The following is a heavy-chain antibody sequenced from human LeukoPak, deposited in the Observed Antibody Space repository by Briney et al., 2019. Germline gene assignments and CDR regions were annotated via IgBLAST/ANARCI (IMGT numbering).Heavy chain of an antibody. Sequence: SETLSLTCAVYGGSFSGYYWSWIRQPPGKGLEWIGEINHSGSTNYNPSLKSRVTISVDTSKNQFSLKLSSVTAADTAVYYCAGWLHSYDYWGQGTLVTVSS. CDR1: GGSFSGYY. D-gene: IGHD5-12*01. J-gene: IGHJ4*02. V-gene: IGHV4-34*01. CDR2: INHSGST. CDR3: AGWLHSYDY.